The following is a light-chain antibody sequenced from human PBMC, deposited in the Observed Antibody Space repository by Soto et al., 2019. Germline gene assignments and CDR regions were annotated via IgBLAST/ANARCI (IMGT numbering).Light chain of an antibody. CDR3: CSYAGTYLV. Sequence: QSALTQPRSVSGSPEQSVTISCTGTSSDVGGYNYVSWYLQHPGKAPKLMIYDVIKRPSGVPDRFSGSKSGNTASLTISGIQAEDEADYYCCSYAGTYLVFGGGTKLTVL. CDR1: SSDVGGYNY. J-gene: IGLJ2*01. V-gene: IGLV2-11*01. CDR2: DVI.